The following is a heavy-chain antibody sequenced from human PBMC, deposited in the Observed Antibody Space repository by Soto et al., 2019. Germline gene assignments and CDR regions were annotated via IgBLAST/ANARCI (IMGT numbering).Heavy chain of an antibody. V-gene: IGHV1-18*01. J-gene: IGHJ4*02. CDR3: ASDSSGYWVAPGY. CDR2: ISAYKGNT. Sequence: ASVKVSCKASGYTFTSYGISWVRQAPGQGLEWMGWISAYKGNTNYAQKLQGRVTMTTDTSTSTAYMELSSLRSEDTAVYYCASDSSGYWVAPGYWGQGTLVTVSS. D-gene: IGHD3-22*01. CDR1: GYTFTSYG.